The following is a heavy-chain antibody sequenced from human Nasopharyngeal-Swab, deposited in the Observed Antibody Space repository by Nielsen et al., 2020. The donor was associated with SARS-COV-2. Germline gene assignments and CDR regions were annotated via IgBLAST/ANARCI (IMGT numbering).Heavy chain of an antibody. J-gene: IGHJ4*02. V-gene: IGHV3-30-3*01. CDR2: ISYDGSNK. Sequence: GESLKISCAASGFTFSSYAMHWVRQAPGKGLEGVAVISYDGSNKYYADPVKGRFTISRDNSKNTLYLQMNSLRAEDTAVYYCARDASGWYIDYWGQGTLVTVSS. CDR1: GFTFSSYA. D-gene: IGHD6-19*01. CDR3: ARDASGWYIDY.